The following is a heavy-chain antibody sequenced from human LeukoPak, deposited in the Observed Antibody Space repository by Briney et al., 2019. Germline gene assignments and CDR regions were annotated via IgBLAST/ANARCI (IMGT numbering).Heavy chain of an antibody. CDR1: GFTFTSYD. CDR3: ATLLLGVGGDY. V-gene: IGHV3-21*01. Sequence: PGGSLRLSCAGSGFTFTSYDMHWVRHAPGKGLEWVSSIIIGSSYIYYPDSGKGRFTISRDNSKDTLYLQMNGLRDEDTAMYSCATLLLGVGGDYWGEGTLVTVSS. D-gene: IGHD2-15*01. J-gene: IGHJ4*02. CDR2: IIIGSSYI.